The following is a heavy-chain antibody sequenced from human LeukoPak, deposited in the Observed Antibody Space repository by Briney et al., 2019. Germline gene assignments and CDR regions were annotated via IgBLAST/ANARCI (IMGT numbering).Heavy chain of an antibody. Sequence: ETLSLTCTVSGGSTSNYYWSWIRQPPGKGLEWFGYIYYTGSTNYNPSLKSRVTISVDTSKNQFSLKLSSVTAADTAVYYCAGGGDSAGYYYPMFHYWGQGTLVTVSS. J-gene: IGHJ4*02. CDR3: AGGGDSAGYYYPMFHY. CDR1: GGSTSNYY. CDR2: IYYTGST. D-gene: IGHD3-22*01. V-gene: IGHV4-59*01.